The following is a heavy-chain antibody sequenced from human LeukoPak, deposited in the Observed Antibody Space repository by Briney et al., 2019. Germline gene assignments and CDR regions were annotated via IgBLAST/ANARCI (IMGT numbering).Heavy chain of an antibody. CDR2: MSAYNGNT. CDR1: GYTFTSYS. CDR3: ARDMGRYSGYDYDY. D-gene: IGHD5-12*01. Sequence: ASVKVSCKGSGYTFTSYSISWVRQAPGQGPEWMGWMSAYNGNTIYAQKVKGRVTMTTDTSTSTAYMELRSLKSDDTAVYYCARDMGRYSGYDYDYWGQGTLVTASS. J-gene: IGHJ4*02. V-gene: IGHV1-18*01.